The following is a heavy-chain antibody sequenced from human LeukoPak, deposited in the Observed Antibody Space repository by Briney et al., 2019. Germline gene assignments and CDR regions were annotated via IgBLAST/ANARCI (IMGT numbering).Heavy chain of an antibody. V-gene: IGHV1-18*01. CDR2: ISAYNGNT. CDR3: ARDSVDGSGTYYNDSPDY. Sequence: ASVKASCKASGYTFTSYGITWVRQAPGQGLEWMAWISAYNGNTDYAQNIRGRVTMTTDTSTSTAYMELRSLRSDDTAVYYCARDSVDGSGTYYNDSPDYWGQGTLVTVSS. CDR1: GYTFTSYG. D-gene: IGHD3-10*01. J-gene: IGHJ4*02.